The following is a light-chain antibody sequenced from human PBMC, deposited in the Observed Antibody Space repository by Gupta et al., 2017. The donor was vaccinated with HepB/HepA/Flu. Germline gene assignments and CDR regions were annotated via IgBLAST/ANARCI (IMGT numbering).Light chain of an antibody. CDR3: QQDGTSPCT. J-gene: IGKJ2*02. V-gene: IGKV3D-20*01. CDR2: DAS. CDR1: QTVTSSS. Sequence: EIVLTQSPATLSLSPGETATLSCGASQTVTSSSLAWYQQKPGLAPRLLIYDASNRATGIPDRFSGSGSGTDFTLTINRLEPEDFAVYYCQQDGTSPCTFGQGTKLEIK.